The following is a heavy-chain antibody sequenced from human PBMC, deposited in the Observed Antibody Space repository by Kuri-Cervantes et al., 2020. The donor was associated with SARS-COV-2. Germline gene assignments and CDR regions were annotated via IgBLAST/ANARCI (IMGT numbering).Heavy chain of an antibody. CDR1: GFTFSNYW. CDR2: TITDGSST. V-gene: IGHV3-74*01. CDR3: ARAFLRGGGDY. Sequence: GESLKISCAASGFTFSNYWMHWVRQAPGKGLVWVSRTITDGSSTSYADSVKGRFTISRDNAKNTLYLQMNSLRAGDTAVYYCARAFLRGGGDYWGQGTLVTVSS. J-gene: IGHJ4*02. D-gene: IGHD3-10*01.